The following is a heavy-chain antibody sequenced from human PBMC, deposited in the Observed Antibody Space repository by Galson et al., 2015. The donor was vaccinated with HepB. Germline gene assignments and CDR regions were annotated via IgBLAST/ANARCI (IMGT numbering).Heavy chain of an antibody. CDR2: IYSGTST. D-gene: IGHD3-22*01. J-gene: IGHJ4*02. CDR3: SRGPRYYYDGSGPGYFDY. V-gene: IGHV3-53*04. CDR1: GFTVSSNY. Sequence: SLRLSCAASGFTVSSNYMSWVRQAPGKGLEWVSIIYSGTSTYYADSVRGRFTISRHNFKNTLYLQMNSLRAEDTAVYYCSRGPRYYYDGSGPGYFDYWGQGTLVTVSS.